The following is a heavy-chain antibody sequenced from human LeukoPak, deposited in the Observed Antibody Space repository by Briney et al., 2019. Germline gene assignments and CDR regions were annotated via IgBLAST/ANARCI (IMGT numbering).Heavy chain of an antibody. CDR3: AKDNVAGAGRYFDY. D-gene: IGHD6-13*01. J-gene: IGHJ4*02. V-gene: IGHV3-30*18. CDR2: ISYDGSNK. CDR1: GFTFSNYG. Sequence: GSLRLSCAASGFTFSNYGMHWVRQAPGKGLEWVALISYDGSNKYFADSVKGRFTISRDNSKNTLYLQMHSLRAEDTAVYYCAKDNVAGAGRYFDYWGQGTLVTVSS.